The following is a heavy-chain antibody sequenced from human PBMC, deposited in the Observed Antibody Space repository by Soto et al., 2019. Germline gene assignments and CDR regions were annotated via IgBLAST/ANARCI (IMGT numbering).Heavy chain of an antibody. CDR3: ARDPLVPAAIDYYYGMDV. CDR1: GFTFSSYG. D-gene: IGHD2-2*01. J-gene: IGHJ6*02. CDR2: IWYDGSNK. V-gene: IGHV3-33*01. Sequence: QVQLVESGGGVVQPGRSLRLSCAASGFTFSSYGMHWVRQAPGKGLEWVAVIWYDGSNKYYADSVKGRFTISRDNSKNTLYLQMNSLRVEDTAVYYCARDPLVPAAIDYYYGMDVWGQGTTVTVSS.